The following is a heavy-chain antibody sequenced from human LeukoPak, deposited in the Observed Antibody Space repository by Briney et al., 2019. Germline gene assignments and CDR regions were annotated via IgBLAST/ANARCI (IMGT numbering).Heavy chain of an antibody. J-gene: IGHJ4*02. D-gene: IGHD3-22*01. Sequence: SETLSLTCTVSGGSISSSSYYWGWIRQPPGKGLEWIGSIYYSGSTYYNPSLKSRVTISVDTSKNQSSLKLSSVTAADTAVYYCARRTSSASSGYYPADFDYWGQGTLVTVSS. CDR3: ARRTSSASSGYYPADFDY. CDR1: GGSISSSSYY. V-gene: IGHV4-39*01. CDR2: IYYSGST.